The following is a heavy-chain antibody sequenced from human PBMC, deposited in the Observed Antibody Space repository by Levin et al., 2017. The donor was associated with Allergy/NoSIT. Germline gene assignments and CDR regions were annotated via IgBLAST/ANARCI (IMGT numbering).Heavy chain of an antibody. CDR2: TYFRSKWYN. D-gene: IGHD6-13*01. CDR1: GASVSSNSAA. J-gene: IGHJ4*02. CDR3: ARGGAADFDY. V-gene: IGHV6-1*01. Sequence: SETLSLTCAISGASVSSNSAAWNWIRQSPSRGLEWLGRTYFRSKWYNDYAVSVKSRISINPDTSKNQFSLQLNSVTPEDTAVYYCARGGAADFDYWGQGTLVTVSS.